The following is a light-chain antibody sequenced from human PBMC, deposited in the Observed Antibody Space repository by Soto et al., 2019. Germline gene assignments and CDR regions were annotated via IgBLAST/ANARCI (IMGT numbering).Light chain of an antibody. Sequence: QSALTQPASVSGSPGQSITISCTGTDSDVGGYNYVSWYQQHPGKAPKLMIYGVSNRPSGVSNRFSGSKSGNTASLTISGLQAEDEADYYCSSFTSSITPHVVFGGVTKVTVL. V-gene: IGLV2-14*01. J-gene: IGLJ2*01. CDR2: GVS. CDR1: DSDVGGYNY. CDR3: SSFTSSITPHVV.